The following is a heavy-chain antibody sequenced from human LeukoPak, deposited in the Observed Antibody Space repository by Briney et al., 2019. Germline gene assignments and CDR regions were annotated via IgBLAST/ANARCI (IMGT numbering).Heavy chain of an antibody. CDR3: ARMFYDILTGYSPGAYYYYGMDV. D-gene: IGHD3-9*01. J-gene: IGHJ6*02. CDR1: GYSFTSYW. Sequence: GESLKISCKGSGYSFTSYWIGWLRQMPGKGLEWMGIIYPGDSDTRYRPSFQGQVTISADKSISTAYLQWSSLKASDTAMYYCARMFYDILTGYSPGAYYYYGMDVWGQGTTVTVSS. V-gene: IGHV5-51*01. CDR2: IYPGDSDT.